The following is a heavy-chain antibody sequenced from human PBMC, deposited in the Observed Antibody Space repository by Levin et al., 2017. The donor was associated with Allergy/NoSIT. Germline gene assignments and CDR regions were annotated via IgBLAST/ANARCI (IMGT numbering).Heavy chain of an antibody. Sequence: PSETLSLTCTVSGGSISSYYWSWIRQPPGKGLEWIGYIYYSGTNYNPSLKSRVTISVDTSKNQFSLNLNSVTAADTAVYYCARLVGNYFHYWGQGTLVTVSS. CDR3: ARLVGNYFHY. V-gene: IGHV4-59*01. CDR2: IYYSGT. D-gene: IGHD3-10*01. CDR1: GGSISSYY. J-gene: IGHJ4*02.